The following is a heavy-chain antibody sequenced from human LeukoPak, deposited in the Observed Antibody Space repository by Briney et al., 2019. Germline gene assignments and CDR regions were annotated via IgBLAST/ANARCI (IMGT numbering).Heavy chain of an antibody. CDR3: ARVDANTWYGKIDY. CDR1: GFTFRTYG. Sequence: PGRSLRLSCAASGFTFRTYGMHWVRQAPGRGLQWVAVIWYDGSNKYYPDSVKGRFTISRDNSKNTVYLEMNSLRAEDTAVYYCARVDANTWYGKIDYWGQGTLVTVSS. D-gene: IGHD6-13*01. CDR2: IWYDGSNK. V-gene: IGHV3-33*01. J-gene: IGHJ4*02.